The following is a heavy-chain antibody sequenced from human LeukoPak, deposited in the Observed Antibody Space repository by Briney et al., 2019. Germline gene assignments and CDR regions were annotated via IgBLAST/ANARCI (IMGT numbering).Heavy chain of an antibody. J-gene: IGHJ4*02. CDR2: IYYSGST. CDR3: ARTRYSSGWYADY. Sequence: PSETLSLSCTVSGDSISNYYWGWIRQPPGKGLEWIGSIYYSGSTYYNPSLKSRVTISVDTSKNQFSLKLSSVTAADTAVYYCARTRYSSGWYADYWGQGTLVTVSS. CDR1: GDSISNYY. V-gene: IGHV4-39*01. D-gene: IGHD6-19*01.